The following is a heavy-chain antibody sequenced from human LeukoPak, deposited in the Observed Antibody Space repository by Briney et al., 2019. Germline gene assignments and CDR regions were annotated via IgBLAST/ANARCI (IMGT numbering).Heavy chain of an antibody. CDR2: IKQDGSEK. Sequence: PGGSLRLSCAASGFTFNNYWMSWVRQAPGKGLEWVANIKQDGSEKYYVDSVKGRFTISRDNAKNSLYLQMNSLRAEDTAVYYCARDRIEQQPTLGRSSNYYYYYDMDVWGKGTTVTVSS. CDR3: ARDRIEQQPTLGRSSNYYYYYDMDV. CDR1: GFTFNNYW. V-gene: IGHV3-7*01. J-gene: IGHJ6*03. D-gene: IGHD6-13*01.